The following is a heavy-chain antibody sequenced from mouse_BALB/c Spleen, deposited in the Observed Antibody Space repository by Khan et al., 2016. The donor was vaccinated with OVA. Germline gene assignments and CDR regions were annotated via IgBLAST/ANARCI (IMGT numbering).Heavy chain of an antibody. CDR1: GYTFTDYN. CDR2: INPNNGDT. V-gene: IGHV1-18*01. J-gene: IGHJ2*01. Sequence: VRLQQSGPELVKPGASVKIPCKASGYTFTDYNMDWVKQSHGKSIEWIGDINPNNGDTFYNQKFKGKATLTVDKSSSTAFMELSSLTSEDTAVXYCARTGYGSLGYWGQGTTLTVSS. D-gene: IGHD1-1*01. CDR3: ARTGYGSLGY.